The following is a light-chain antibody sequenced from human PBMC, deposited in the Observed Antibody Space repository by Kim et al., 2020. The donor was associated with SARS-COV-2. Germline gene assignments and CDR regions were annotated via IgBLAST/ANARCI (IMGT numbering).Light chain of an antibody. CDR3: QKYGSSPLT. Sequence: EIVLTQSPGTLSLSPGERATLSCRASQSVSSSYVAWYQQKPGQAPRLVIYGSSSRATDIPDRFSGSGSGTDFTLTISRLAHEDFAVYYCQKYGSSPLTFGGGTKV. V-gene: IGKV3-20*01. CDR2: GSS. J-gene: IGKJ4*01. CDR1: QSVSSSY.